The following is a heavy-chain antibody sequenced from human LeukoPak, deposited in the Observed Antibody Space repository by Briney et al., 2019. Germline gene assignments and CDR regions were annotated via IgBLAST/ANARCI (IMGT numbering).Heavy chain of an antibody. CDR2: VYYIGTT. Sequence: PSETLSLTCTVSGGSVSNPYSYWSWIRQPPGKGLEWIGNVYYIGTTSYNSSLKSRVTISIDTSRNQFSLEATSMTAADTAVYYCARNTSSSPWFDPWGQGTLVTVSS. CDR3: ARNTSSSPWFDP. CDR1: GGSVSNPYSY. J-gene: IGHJ5*02. D-gene: IGHD6-6*01. V-gene: IGHV4-61*01.